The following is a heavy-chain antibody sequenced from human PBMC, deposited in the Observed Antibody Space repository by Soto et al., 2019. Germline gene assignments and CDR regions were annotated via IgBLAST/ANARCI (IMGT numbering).Heavy chain of an antibody. Sequence: ASVKVSCKASGYTFTGYYMHWVRQAPGQGLEWMGWINPNSGGTNYAQNFQGWVTMTRDTSISTAYMELSRLRSDDTAVYYCARDIHYDGSGYIGGLMDVWGQGTTVTVSS. J-gene: IGHJ6*02. V-gene: IGHV1-2*04. CDR3: ARDIHYDGSGYIGGLMDV. D-gene: IGHD3-22*01. CDR2: INPNSGGT. CDR1: GYTFTGYY.